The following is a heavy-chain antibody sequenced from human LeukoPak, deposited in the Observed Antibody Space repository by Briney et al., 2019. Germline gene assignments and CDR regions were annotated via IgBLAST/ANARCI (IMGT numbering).Heavy chain of an antibody. CDR3: ARELYPYGMDV. Sequence: PGGSLRLSCAASAFIFSAYDMNWVRQAPGKGLEWVSYISSSGNTIYYADSVKGRFPISRDNAGNSLYLQMNNLRAEDTAIYYRARELYPYGMDVWGQGTTVTVS. CDR2: ISSSGNTI. D-gene: IGHD2-8*01. V-gene: IGHV3-48*03. J-gene: IGHJ6*02. CDR1: AFIFSAYD.